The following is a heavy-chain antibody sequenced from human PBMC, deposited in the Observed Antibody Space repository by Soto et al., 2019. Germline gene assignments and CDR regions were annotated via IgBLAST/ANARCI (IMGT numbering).Heavy chain of an antibody. Sequence: PSETLSLTCSVSGGSISSYCCSWIRQPPGKGLEWIGYIYYSGSTNYNPSLKSRVTISVDTSKNQFSLKLSSVTAADTAVYYCARVDYYGSGSYMVYNWFDPWGQGTLVTVSS. J-gene: IGHJ5*02. CDR2: IYYSGST. V-gene: IGHV4-59*01. D-gene: IGHD3-10*01. CDR1: GGSISSYC. CDR3: ARVDYYGSGSYMVYNWFDP.